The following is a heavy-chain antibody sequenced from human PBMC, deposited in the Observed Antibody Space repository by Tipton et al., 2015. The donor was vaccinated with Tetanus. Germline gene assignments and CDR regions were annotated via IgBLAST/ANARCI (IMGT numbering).Heavy chain of an antibody. D-gene: IGHD1-14*01. J-gene: IGHJ3*02. CDR2: ISGYSGHT. CDR3: ARDADMWATRKAFDI. CDR1: GGPFSSYV. V-gene: IGHV1-18*01. Sequence: QLVQSGAEVKKPGSSVRVSCKSSGGPFSSYVIAWVRQAPGQGLEWLGWISGYSGHTNYAQQVQGRVTMTTDTSTSTAYLELRSLRSDDTALYFCARDADMWATRKAFDIWGQGTMVTVSS.